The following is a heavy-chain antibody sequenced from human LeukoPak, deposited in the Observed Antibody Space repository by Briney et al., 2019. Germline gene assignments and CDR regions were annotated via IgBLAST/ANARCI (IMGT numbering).Heavy chain of an antibody. CDR3: AKTTTMIVVGPFDY. Sequence: GGSLRLSCGASGFTFSSYWMHLVRQAPGKGLVWISRINSDGSTTSYADSVKGRFTISRDNAKNTLYLQMNSLRAEDTAVYYCAKTTTMIVVGPFDYWGQGTLVTVSS. J-gene: IGHJ4*02. CDR2: INSDGSTT. CDR1: GFTFSSYW. V-gene: IGHV3-74*01. D-gene: IGHD3-22*01.